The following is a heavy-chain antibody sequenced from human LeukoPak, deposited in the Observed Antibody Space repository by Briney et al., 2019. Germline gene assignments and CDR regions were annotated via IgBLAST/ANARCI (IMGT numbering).Heavy chain of an antibody. CDR3: AREYFGVGATFFLGYYFDY. D-gene: IGHD1-26*01. J-gene: IGHJ4*02. Sequence: SETLSLTCTVSGGSISSSSYYWGWIRQPPGKGLEWIRSIYYSGSTYYNPSLKSRVTISVDTSKNQFSLKLSSVTAADTAVYYCAREYFGVGATFFLGYYFDYWGQGTLVTVSS. V-gene: IGHV4-39*07. CDR1: GGSISSSSYY. CDR2: IYYSGST.